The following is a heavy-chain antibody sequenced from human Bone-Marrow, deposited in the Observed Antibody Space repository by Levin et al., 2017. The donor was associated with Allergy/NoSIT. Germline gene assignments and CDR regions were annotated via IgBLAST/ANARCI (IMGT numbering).Heavy chain of an antibody. V-gene: IGHV3-30-3*01. Sequence: QSGGSLRLSCAASGFTFSSYAMHWVRQAPGKGLEWVAVISYDGSNKYYADSVKGRFTISRDNSKNTLYLQMNSLRAEDTAVYYCARDRSLQVSWELLSGGFDPWGQGTLVTVSS. CDR3: ARDRSLQVSWELLSGGFDP. D-gene: IGHD1-26*01. CDR1: GFTFSSYA. J-gene: IGHJ5*02. CDR2: ISYDGSNK.